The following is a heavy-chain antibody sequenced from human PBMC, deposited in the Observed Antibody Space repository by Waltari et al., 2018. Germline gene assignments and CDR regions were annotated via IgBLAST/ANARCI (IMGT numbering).Heavy chain of an antibody. J-gene: IGHJ3*02. CDR1: GLIFTTYG. CDR2: IRYDGSFK. Sequence: VQLVESGGRVVQPGGSLRLSCATSGLIFTTYGMHWVRQTPGKGLEWVAFIRYDGSFKDYADSVNGRFSISRDNSKNTLYLQMNDLRPEDTALYYCAKDGDYSLPGYDAFDIWGQGTMVTVSP. CDR3: AKDGDYSLPGYDAFDI. V-gene: IGHV3-30*02. D-gene: IGHD4-17*01.